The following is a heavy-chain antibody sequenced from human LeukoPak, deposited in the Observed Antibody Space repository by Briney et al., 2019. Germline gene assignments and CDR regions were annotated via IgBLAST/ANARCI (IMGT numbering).Heavy chain of an antibody. Sequence: ASVKVSCKASGYTFTAYYMHWVRQAPGQGLEWMGWINPNSGGTSYAQKFQGRVTMTRDTSISTAYMKLSRLRSDDTAVYYCARDYYDSSGFGAFDIWGQGTMVTVSS. V-gene: IGHV1-2*02. CDR2: INPNSGGT. CDR3: ARDYYDSSGFGAFDI. J-gene: IGHJ3*02. D-gene: IGHD3-22*01. CDR1: GYTFTAYY.